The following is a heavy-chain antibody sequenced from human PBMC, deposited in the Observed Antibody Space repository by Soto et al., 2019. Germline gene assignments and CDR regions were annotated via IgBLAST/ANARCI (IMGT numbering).Heavy chain of an antibody. CDR1: RFTFSSYG. V-gene: IGHV3-23*01. Sequence: EVQLLESGGGLVQPGGSLRLSCVASRFTFSSYGMSWVRQAPGKGLEWVSGISDSGGSTYYADSVKGRFTISRDNSKSTLYLQMNSLRAEDTAVYYCTRGRYSSSNWYGDAFDIWGQGTMVIVSS. J-gene: IGHJ3*02. D-gene: IGHD6-13*01. CDR3: TRGRYSSSNWYGDAFDI. CDR2: ISDSGGST.